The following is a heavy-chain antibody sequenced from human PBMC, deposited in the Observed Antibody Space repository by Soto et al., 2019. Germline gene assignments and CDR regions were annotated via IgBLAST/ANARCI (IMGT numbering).Heavy chain of an antibody. CDR2: INHSGNT. V-gene: IGHV4-34*01. CDR1: GEYFTANY. D-gene: IGHD3-3*01. Sequence: QVQLQQWGAGLLKPSETLSLTCGISGEYFTANYCSWIRQTPGKGLEWLGEINHSGNTEYNPSLNSRVTISADTSKNQFSLKLTSVSAADTGVYYCATGGLFTSWGQGTLVTVSA. CDR3: ATGGLFTS. J-gene: IGHJ5*02.